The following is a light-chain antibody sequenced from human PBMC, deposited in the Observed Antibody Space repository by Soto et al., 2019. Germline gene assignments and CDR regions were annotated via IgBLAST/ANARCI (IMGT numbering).Light chain of an antibody. CDR1: QTIGDND. V-gene: IGKV3-20*01. CDR3: QQYGSSPH. CDR2: GAS. J-gene: IGKJ4*01. Sequence: EIVLTQSPDTLSLSPGERGTLSCRASQTIGDNDLAWYQQKPGQAPRLLIYGASSRATGIPDRFSGSGSGTDFTLTISSLEPEDFAVYYSQQYGSSPHFGGGTKVEIK.